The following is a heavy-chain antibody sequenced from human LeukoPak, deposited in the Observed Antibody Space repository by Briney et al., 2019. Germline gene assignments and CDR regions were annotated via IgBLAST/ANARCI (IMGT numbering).Heavy chain of an antibody. Sequence: SETLSLTCTVSGASVSSGSYYWSWIRQPPGKGREWIGYIYYSGSSNYNPSLKSRVTISVDTSKNQFTLKLSSVTAADTAVYYCAREVLSATHYGIDVWGQGTTVTVSS. V-gene: IGHV4-61*01. J-gene: IGHJ6*02. CDR2: IYYSGSS. CDR1: GASVSSGSYY. CDR3: AREVLSATHYGIDV.